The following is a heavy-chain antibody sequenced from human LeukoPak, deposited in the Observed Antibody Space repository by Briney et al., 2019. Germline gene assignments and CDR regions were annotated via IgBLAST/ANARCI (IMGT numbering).Heavy chain of an antibody. V-gene: IGHV1-2*06. CDR2: INPNSGGT. J-gene: IGHJ5*02. D-gene: IGHD2-2*01. Sequence: ASVKVSCKASGYTFTVYYMHWVRQAPGQGLEWMGRINPNSGGTNYAQKFQGRVTMTRDTSINTAYMDLSRLTSDDTAVYYCAREGIVVVPPLIDPWGQGTLVTVSS. CDR1: GYTFTVYY. CDR3: AREGIVVVPPLIDP.